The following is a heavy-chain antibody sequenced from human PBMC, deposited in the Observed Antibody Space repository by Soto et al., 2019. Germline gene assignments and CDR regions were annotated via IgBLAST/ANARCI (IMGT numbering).Heavy chain of an antibody. Sequence: SVKVSCKASGYTFTSYGISWVRQAPGQGLEWMGWISAYNGNTNYAQKLQGRVTMTTDTSTSTAYMELRSLRSDDTAVYYCARGYIPGYSSGWYYFDYWGQGTLVTVSS. CDR2: ISAYNGNT. CDR3: ARGYIPGYSSGWYYFDY. J-gene: IGHJ4*02. V-gene: IGHV1-18*04. CDR1: GYTFTSYG. D-gene: IGHD6-19*01.